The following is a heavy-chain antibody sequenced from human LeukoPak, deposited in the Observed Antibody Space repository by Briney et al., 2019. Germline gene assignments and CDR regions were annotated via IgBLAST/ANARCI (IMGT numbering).Heavy chain of an antibody. D-gene: IGHD2-21*02. Sequence: ASVKVSCKTSGYTFTGYYIYWVRQAPGQGLEGMGWINGNTGSTNYAQKFQDRAAMTRDTSISTAYMDLNRLRSDDTAVYFCARVGPDCGGDCYSNWGQGTLVTVSS. V-gene: IGHV1-2*02. J-gene: IGHJ4*02. CDR1: GYTFTGYY. CDR3: ARVGPDCGGDCYSN. CDR2: INGNTGST.